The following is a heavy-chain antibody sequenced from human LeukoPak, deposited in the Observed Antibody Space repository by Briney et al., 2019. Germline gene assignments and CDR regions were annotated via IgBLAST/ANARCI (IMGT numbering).Heavy chain of an antibody. V-gene: IGHV3-30-3*01. CDR2: ISYDGSNK. CDR1: GFTFSSYA. CDR3: ARDGLYCSSTSCYTHY. Sequence: GGSLRLSCSASGFTFSSYAMHWVRQAPGKGLEWVALISYDGSNKYYADSVKGRFTISRDNSKNTLYLQMNSLRAEDAAVYYCARDGLYCSSTSCYTHYWGQGTLVTVSS. D-gene: IGHD2-2*02. J-gene: IGHJ4*02.